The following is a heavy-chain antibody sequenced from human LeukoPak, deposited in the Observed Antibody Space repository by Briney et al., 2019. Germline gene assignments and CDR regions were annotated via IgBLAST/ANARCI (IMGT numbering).Heavy chain of an antibody. V-gene: IGHV4-59*01. CDR1: GGSISSYY. J-gene: IGHJ6*03. CDR2: IYYSGST. D-gene: IGHD6-6*01. Sequence: SETLSLTCSVSGGSISSYYWSWMRQPPGKGLEWIGCIYYSGSTNYNPSLKSRVTISVDTSKNQFSLNLSSVTAADTAVYYCARAVYTSSSGYYYYYMDVWGKGTTVTVSS. CDR3: ARAVYTSSSGYYYYYMDV.